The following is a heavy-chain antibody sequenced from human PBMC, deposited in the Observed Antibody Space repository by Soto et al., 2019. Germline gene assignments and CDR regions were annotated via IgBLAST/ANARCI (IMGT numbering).Heavy chain of an antibody. J-gene: IGHJ4*02. Sequence: ASVKVSCKASGYTFTNYGISWVRQAPGEGLEWVGWINTSNDNKLYAQKLQGRLTLTTDTSTSTAYMDLTTLRSDDTAVYFCARDPGAASFDFWAQGTLVTLSS. V-gene: IGHV1-18*01. CDR3: ARDPGAASFDF. CDR2: INTSNDNK. CDR1: GYTFTNYG. D-gene: IGHD2-15*01.